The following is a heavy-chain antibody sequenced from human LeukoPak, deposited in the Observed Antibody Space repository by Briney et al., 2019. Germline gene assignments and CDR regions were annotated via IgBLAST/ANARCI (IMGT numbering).Heavy chain of an antibody. Sequence: GGSLRLSCAASGFAASGFTFSTFGMHWVRQAPGKGLEWVAFIRYDGSNKYYADSVKGRFTISRDDSKNSLYLQMNSLRAEDTAVYYCARGTVVTLFDYWGQGTLVTVSS. D-gene: IGHD4-23*01. V-gene: IGHV3-30*02. J-gene: IGHJ4*02. CDR3: ARGTVVTLFDY. CDR2: IRYDGSNK. CDR1: GFTFSTFG.